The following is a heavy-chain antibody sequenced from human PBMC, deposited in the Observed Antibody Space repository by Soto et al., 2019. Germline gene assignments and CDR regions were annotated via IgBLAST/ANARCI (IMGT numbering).Heavy chain of an antibody. CDR3: AKAADSIVVVPASIFDY. Sequence: GGALRLSFSAPGFSFCGYCIHWVRPAPGEGLEWVSGISWNSGSIGYADSVKGRFTISRDNAKNSLYLQMNSLRAEDTALYYCAKAADSIVVVPASIFDYWGQGTLVTVSS. CDR1: GFSFCGYC. J-gene: IGHJ4*02. D-gene: IGHD2-2*01. CDR2: ISWNSGSI. V-gene: IGHV3-9*01.